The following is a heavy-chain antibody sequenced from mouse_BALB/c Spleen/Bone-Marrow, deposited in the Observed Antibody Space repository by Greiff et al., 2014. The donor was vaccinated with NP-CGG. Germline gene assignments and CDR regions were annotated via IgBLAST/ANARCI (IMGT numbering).Heavy chain of an antibody. D-gene: IGHD2-3*01. CDR2: ISSGDGYT. CDR1: GFTFSSYG. CDR3: ASQRGGGSYGFFAY. Sequence: DVKLVESGGALVKPGGSLKLSCAASGFTFSSYGMSWVRQTPDKRLEWVATISSGDGYTYYPDSVKGRFTISRDNAKNTLYLQMSSLTSEDSAMYSCASQRGGGSYGFFAYWGQGTLVTVSA. V-gene: IGHV5-6*02. J-gene: IGHJ3*01.